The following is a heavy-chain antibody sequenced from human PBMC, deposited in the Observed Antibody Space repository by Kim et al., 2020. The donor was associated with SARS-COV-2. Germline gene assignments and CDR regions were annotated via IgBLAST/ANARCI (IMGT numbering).Heavy chain of an antibody. CDR2: IYYSGST. CDR3: ARHIKGITIFGVVTDWFGP. Sequence: SETLSLTCTVSGGSISSSSYYWGWIRQPPGKGLEWIGSIYYSGSTYYNPSLKSRVTISVDTSKNQFSLKLSSVTAADTAVYYCARHIKGITIFGVVTDWFGPWGQGTLVTVSS. D-gene: IGHD3-3*01. V-gene: IGHV4-39*01. CDR1: GGSISSSSYY. J-gene: IGHJ5*02.